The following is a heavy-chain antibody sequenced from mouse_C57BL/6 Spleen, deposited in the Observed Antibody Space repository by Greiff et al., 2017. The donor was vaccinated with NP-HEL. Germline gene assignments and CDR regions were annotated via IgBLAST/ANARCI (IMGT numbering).Heavy chain of an antibody. Sequence: VQLQQSGTELVKPGASVKLSCKASGYTFTSYWMHWVKQRPGQGLEWIGNINPSNGGTNYNEKFKSKATLTVDKSSSTAYMQRSSLTSEDSAVYYCARGRLRGDYAMDYWGQGTSVTVSS. CDR2: INPSNGGT. V-gene: IGHV1-53*01. J-gene: IGHJ4*01. D-gene: IGHD2-4*01. CDR1: GYTFTSYW. CDR3: ARGRLRGDYAMDY.